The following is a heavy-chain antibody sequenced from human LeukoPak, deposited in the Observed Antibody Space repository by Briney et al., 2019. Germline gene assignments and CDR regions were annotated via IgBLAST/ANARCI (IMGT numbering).Heavy chain of an antibody. CDR3: GRDFVNDAKARFDC. Sequence: GGSLRLSCAASGFTFSSYGMHWVRQAPGKGLEWVTFIRYDGSNKYYADSVKGRFTISRDNSKNTLHLQMNSLRAEDTAIYFCGRDFVNDAKARFDCWGQGTLVTVSS. CDR2: IRYDGSNK. V-gene: IGHV3-30*02. D-gene: IGHD4/OR15-4a*01. CDR1: GFTFSSYG. J-gene: IGHJ4*02.